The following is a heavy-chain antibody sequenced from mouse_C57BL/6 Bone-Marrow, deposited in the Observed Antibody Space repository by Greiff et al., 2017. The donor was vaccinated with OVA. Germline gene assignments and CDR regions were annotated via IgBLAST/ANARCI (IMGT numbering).Heavy chain of an antibody. CDR1: GYTFTSYW. D-gene: IGHD2-3*01. Sequence: QVQLQQPGAELVKPGASVKLSCKASGYTFTSYWMHWVKQRPGQGLEWIGMIHPNSGSTNYNEKFKSKATLTVDKSSSTAYMQLSSLTSEASAVYYGAKDGYYGYFDYWGQGTTLTVSS. CDR2: IHPNSGST. J-gene: IGHJ2*01. V-gene: IGHV1-64*01. CDR3: AKDGYYGYFDY.